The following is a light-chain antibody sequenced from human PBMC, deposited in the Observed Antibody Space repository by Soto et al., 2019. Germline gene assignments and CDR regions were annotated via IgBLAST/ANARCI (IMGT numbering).Light chain of an antibody. CDR1: QSITNS. CDR2: DAS. V-gene: IGKV1-39*01. J-gene: IGKJ3*01. Sequence: DIQMTQSPSSLSASVGDRVTITCRASQSITNSLNWYQHKPGKAPTLVVYDASSLQSGVPSRFSGSGSGTDVTLPISSLQPEDFATYFCQQGHSMPFTFGPGTKVDIK. CDR3: QQGHSMPFT.